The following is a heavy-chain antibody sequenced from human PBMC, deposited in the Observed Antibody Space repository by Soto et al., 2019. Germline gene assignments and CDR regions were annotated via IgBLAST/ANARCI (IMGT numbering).Heavy chain of an antibody. CDR2: IYYSGST. V-gene: IGHV4-39*01. Sequence: PSETLSLTCTVSGGSISSSSYYWGWIRQPPGKGLEWIGSIYYSGSTYYNPSLKSRVTISVDTSKNQFSLKLSSVTAADTAVYYCASAYDILTGYYKVSNWFDPWGQGTLVTSPQ. CDR3: ASAYDILTGYYKVSNWFDP. J-gene: IGHJ5*02. CDR1: GGSISSSSYY. D-gene: IGHD3-9*01.